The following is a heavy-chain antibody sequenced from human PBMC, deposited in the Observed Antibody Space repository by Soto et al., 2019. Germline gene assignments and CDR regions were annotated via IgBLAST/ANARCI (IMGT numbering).Heavy chain of an antibody. Sequence: ASVKVSCKASGYTFTGYYIHWVRQAPGQGLEWMGWINPNSGGTNYAQKFQGWVTMTRDTSISTAYMELSRLRSDDTAVYYCARESYYDSSGYLVYWGQGTLVTVSS. CDR3: ARESYYDSSGYLVY. V-gene: IGHV1-2*04. CDR2: INPNSGGT. J-gene: IGHJ4*02. CDR1: GYTFTGYY. D-gene: IGHD3-22*01.